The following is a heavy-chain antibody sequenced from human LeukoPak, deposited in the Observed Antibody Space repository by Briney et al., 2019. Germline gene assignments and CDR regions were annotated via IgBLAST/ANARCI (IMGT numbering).Heavy chain of an antibody. CDR1: GYILTELS. Sequence: ASVKVSCKVSGYILTELSMHWVRQAPGKGLEWMGGFDPEDGETIYAQKFQGRVTMTEDTSTDTAYMELSSLRSEDTAVYYCARVDHRIAAADTTDVWGQGTLVTVSS. J-gene: IGHJ4*02. CDR2: FDPEDGET. CDR3: ARVDHRIAAADTTDV. V-gene: IGHV1-24*01. D-gene: IGHD6-13*01.